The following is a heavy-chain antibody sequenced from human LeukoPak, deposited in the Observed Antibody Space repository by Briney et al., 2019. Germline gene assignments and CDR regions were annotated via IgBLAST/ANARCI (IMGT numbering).Heavy chain of an antibody. J-gene: IGHJ3*02. CDR1: GASISSSY. D-gene: IGHD3-22*01. Sequence: SGTLSLTCTVSGASISSSYWSWVRQPPGKRPEWIGFIYYNGNTNSNPSLKSRVTILVDRSKNQFSLKLNSMTAADTAIYYCVRGNYDDRGYSNAFDIWGQGTMVTVSS. V-gene: IGHV4-59*01. CDR3: VRGNYDDRGYSNAFDI. CDR2: IYYNGNT.